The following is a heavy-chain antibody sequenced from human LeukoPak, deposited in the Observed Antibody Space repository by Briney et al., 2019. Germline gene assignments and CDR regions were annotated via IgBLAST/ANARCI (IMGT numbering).Heavy chain of an antibody. Sequence: SETLSPTCTVSGGSISSGGYYWSWIRQHPGKGLEWIGYIYYSGSTYYNPSLKSRVTISVDTSKNQFSLKLSSVTAADTAVYYCARVPVEPYYYGMDVWGQGTTVTVSS. CDR2: IYYSGST. J-gene: IGHJ6*02. CDR3: ARVPVEPYYYGMDV. D-gene: IGHD1-14*01. CDR1: GGSISSGGYY. V-gene: IGHV4-31*03.